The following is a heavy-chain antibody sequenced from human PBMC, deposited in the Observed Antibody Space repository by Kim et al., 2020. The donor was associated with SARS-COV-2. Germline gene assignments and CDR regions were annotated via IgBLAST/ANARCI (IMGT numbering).Heavy chain of an antibody. D-gene: IGHD6-19*01. V-gene: IGHV6-1*01. CDR1: GDSVSSNSAA. Sequence: SQTLSLTCAISGDSVSSNSAAWNWIRQSPSRGLEWLGRTYYRSKWYNDYAVSVKSRITINPDTSKNQFSLQLNSVTPEDTAVYYCARAIAVAGRRIDWYFDLRGRGTLVTVSS. CDR2: TYYRSKWYN. J-gene: IGHJ2*01. CDR3: ARAIAVAGRRIDWYFDL.